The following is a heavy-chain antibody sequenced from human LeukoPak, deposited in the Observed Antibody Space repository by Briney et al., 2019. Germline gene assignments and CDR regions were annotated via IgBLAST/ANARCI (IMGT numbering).Heavy chain of an antibody. V-gene: IGHV4-34*01. J-gene: IGHJ3*02. CDR2: INHSGST. Sequence: SETLSLTCAVYGGSFSGYYWSWIRQPPGKGLEWIGEINHSGSTNYNPSLKSRVTISVDTSKNQFSLKLSSVTAADTAVYYCARGGRDAFDTWGQGTMVTVSS. CDR1: GGSFSGYY. CDR3: ARGGRDAFDT. D-gene: IGHD1-26*01.